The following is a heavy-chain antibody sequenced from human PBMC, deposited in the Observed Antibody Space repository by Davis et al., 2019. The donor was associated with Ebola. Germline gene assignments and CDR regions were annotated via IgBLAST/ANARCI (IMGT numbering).Heavy chain of an antibody. CDR1: GFTFSSYA. V-gene: IGHV3-23*01. Sequence: PGGSLRLSCAASGFTFSSYAMSWVRQAPGKGLEWVSVISGSGGSTYYADSVKGRFTISRDNAKNSLYLQMNSLRAEDTAVYYCARDRGNPAGGYWGQGTLVTVSS. CDR2: ISGSGGST. J-gene: IGHJ4*02. D-gene: IGHD4-23*01. CDR3: ARDRGNPAGGY.